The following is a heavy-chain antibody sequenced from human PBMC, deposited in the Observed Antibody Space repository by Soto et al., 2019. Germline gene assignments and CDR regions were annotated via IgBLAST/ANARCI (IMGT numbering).Heavy chain of an antibody. CDR3: AREASDMVVVPAAIHNWFDP. J-gene: IGHJ5*02. CDR1: GGSISSGGYY. CDR2: IYYSGST. D-gene: IGHD2-2*02. V-gene: IGHV4-31*03. Sequence: SETLSLTCTVSGGSISSGGYYWSWIRQHPGKCLEWIGYIYYSGSTYYNPSLKSRVTISVDTSKNQFSLKLSSVTAADTAVYYCAREASDMVVVPAAIHNWFDPWGQGTLVTVYS.